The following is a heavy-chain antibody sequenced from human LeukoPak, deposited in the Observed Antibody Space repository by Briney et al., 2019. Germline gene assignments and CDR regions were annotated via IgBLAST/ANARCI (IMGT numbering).Heavy chain of an antibody. CDR2: IYSSGST. D-gene: IGHD2-15*01. CDR1: GGSISSYY. J-gene: IGHJ4*02. CDR3: ARRYCSGGSCYSGLDY. Sequence: PSETLSLTCTVSGGSISSYYWSWIRQPPGKGLEWIGYIYSSGSTNYNPSLKSRVTMSVDTSKNQFSLTLSSVTAADTAVYYCARRYCSGGSCYSGLDYWGQGTLVTVSS. V-gene: IGHV4-59*01.